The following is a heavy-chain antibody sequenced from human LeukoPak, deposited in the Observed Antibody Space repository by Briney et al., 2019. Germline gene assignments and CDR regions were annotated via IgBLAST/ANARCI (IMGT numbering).Heavy chain of an antibody. Sequence: SETLSPTCTVYGESFSGYYWSWIRQPPGKGLEWIGEINHSGSTNYNPSLKSRVTISVDTSKNQFSLKLSSVTAADTAVYYCGRDALVGYLSFYYMDVWGKGTTVTVSS. D-gene: IGHD2-15*01. J-gene: IGHJ6*03. CDR2: INHSGST. V-gene: IGHV4-34*01. CDR3: GRDALVGYLSFYYMDV. CDR1: GESFSGYY.